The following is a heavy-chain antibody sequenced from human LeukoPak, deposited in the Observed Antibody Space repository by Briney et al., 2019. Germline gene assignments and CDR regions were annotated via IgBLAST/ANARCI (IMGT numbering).Heavy chain of an antibody. CDR3: AREGIAAAGTEYYFDY. CDR2: INWNGGST. Sequence: GGSLRLSCAASGFTFDDYGMSWVRQAPGKGLEWVSGINWNGGSTGYADSVKGRFTISRDNAKNSLYLQMNSLRAEDTALYYCAREGIAAAGTEYYFDYWGQGTLVTVSS. CDR1: GFTFDDYG. V-gene: IGHV3-20*04. J-gene: IGHJ4*02. D-gene: IGHD6-13*01.